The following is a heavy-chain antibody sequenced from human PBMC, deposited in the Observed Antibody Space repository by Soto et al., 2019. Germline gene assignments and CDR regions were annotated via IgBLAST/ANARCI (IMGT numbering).Heavy chain of an antibody. CDR1: GGSISSYY. CDR2: IYYSGST. D-gene: IGHD3-16*02. CDR3: ARDYVWGSYRQGRFDP. J-gene: IGHJ5*02. V-gene: IGHV4-59*01. Sequence: SETLSLTCTVSGGSISSYYWSWIRQPPGKGLEWIGYIYYSGSTNYNPSLKSRVTISVDTSKNQFSLKLSSVTAADTAVYYCARDYVWGSYRQGRFDPWGQGTLVTVSS.